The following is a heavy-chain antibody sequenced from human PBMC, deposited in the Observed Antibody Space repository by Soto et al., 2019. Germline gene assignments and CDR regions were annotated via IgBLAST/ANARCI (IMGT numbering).Heavy chain of an antibody. V-gene: IGHV3-30-3*01. CDR3: ARDSYFDY. J-gene: IGHJ4*02. CDR2: ISYDGSNK. Sequence: GGSLRLSCAASGFSFSTYAMHWVRQAPGKGLEWVAIISYDGSNKYYADSVRGRFTISRDNSKNTLFLQMNSLRAEDTAVYYCARDSYFDYWGQGTLVTAPQ. CDR1: GFSFSTYA.